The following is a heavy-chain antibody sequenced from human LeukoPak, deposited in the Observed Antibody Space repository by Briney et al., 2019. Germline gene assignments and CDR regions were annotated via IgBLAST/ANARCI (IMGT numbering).Heavy chain of an antibody. V-gene: IGHV3-53*01. CDR1: GFTVSSNY. Sequence: GGSLRLSCAASGFTVSSNYMSWVRQAPGKGLEWVSVIYSGGSTYYADSVKGRFTISRDNSKNTLYLQMNSLRAEDTAVYYCASGSGSYRTPYYYMDVWGTGTTVTVS. D-gene: IGHD3-10*01. CDR3: ASGSGSYRTPYYYMDV. CDR2: IYSGGST. J-gene: IGHJ6*03.